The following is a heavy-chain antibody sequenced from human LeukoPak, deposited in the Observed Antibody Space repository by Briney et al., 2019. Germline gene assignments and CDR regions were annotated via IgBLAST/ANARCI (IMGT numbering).Heavy chain of an antibody. CDR3: ARLDFWSGYYFDY. Sequence: SVKVSCKASGGTFSSYAISWVRQAPGQGLEWMGGIIPIFGTANYAQKFQGRATITTDESTSTAYMELSSLRSEDTAVYYCARLDFWSGYYFDYWGQGTLVTVSS. J-gene: IGHJ4*02. CDR1: GGTFSSYA. D-gene: IGHD3-3*01. V-gene: IGHV1-69*05. CDR2: IIPIFGTA.